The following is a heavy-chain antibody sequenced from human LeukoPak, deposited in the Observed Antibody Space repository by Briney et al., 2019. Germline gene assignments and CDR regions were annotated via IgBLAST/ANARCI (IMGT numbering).Heavy chain of an antibody. CDR2: ISPSGTVI. CDR1: GFTFTDYY. CDR3: ARDYNC. V-gene: IGHV3-11*01. Sequence: GGSLRLSYSASGFTFTDYYISWIRQAPGKGLEWVSYISPSGTVIYYGDSVKGRFTIYRDNAKKSLYLQMNSLRAEDTAVYYCARDYNCWGQGTLVTVSS. J-gene: IGHJ4*02. D-gene: IGHD3-10*01.